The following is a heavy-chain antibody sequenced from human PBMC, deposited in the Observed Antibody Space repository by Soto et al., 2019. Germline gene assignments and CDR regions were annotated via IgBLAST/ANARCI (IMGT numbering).Heavy chain of an antibody. V-gene: IGHV3-23*01. CDR1: GFTFSSYA. CDR3: AKTVPGTKY. Sequence: EVQLLESGGGSVQPGGSLRLSCAASGFTFSSYAMSWVRQAPGKGLEWVSGISGSGDSTYYADSVKGRFTISRDNSKNTLFLQMNSLGAEDTALYYCAKTVPGTKYWGQGTLVTVSS. J-gene: IGHJ4*02. CDR2: ISGSGDST. D-gene: IGHD6-19*01.